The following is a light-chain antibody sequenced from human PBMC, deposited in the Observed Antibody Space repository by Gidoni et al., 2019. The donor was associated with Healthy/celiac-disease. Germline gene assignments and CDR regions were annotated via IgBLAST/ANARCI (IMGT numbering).Light chain of an antibody. CDR3: QQRYSSIT. CDR2: AAS. Sequence: IQITQSPSSLSASVGERVTITCRASQSISSYLNWYQQKPGKAPKLLIYAASSLHSGVPARFSGSGSGTDFTLTISSLKPEDFAIYYCQQRYSSITFGGGTKVEIK. J-gene: IGKJ4*01. CDR1: QSISSY. V-gene: IGKV1-39*01.